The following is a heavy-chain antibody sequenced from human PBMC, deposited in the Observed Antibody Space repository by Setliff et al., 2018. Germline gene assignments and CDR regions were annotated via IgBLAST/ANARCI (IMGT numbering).Heavy chain of an antibody. CDR1: GVTFSSYA. CDR3: AKISYDSSGYDAFDI. Sequence: GGSLRLSCAASGVTFSSYAMSWVRQAPGKGLEWVPAISGSGGSTYYADSVKGRFTISRDNSKNTLYLQMNSLRAEDTAVYYCAKISYDSSGYDAFDIWGQGTMVTVSS. J-gene: IGHJ3*02. V-gene: IGHV3-23*01. CDR2: ISGSGGST. D-gene: IGHD3-22*01.